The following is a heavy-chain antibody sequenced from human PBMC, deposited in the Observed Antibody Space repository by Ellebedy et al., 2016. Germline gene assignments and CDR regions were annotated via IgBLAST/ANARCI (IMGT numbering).Heavy chain of an antibody. CDR3: ARDNWFNP. CDR2: IYYTGRV. J-gene: IGHJ5*02. Sequence: SETLSLXCTVSGDSISTYYWNWIRQPPGKGLEWIGSIYYTGRVDYNPSLKSRVSISVDMSKNQFSLKLRSVTAADTAVYYCARDNWFNPWGQGTPVTVSS. V-gene: IGHV4-59*01. CDR1: GDSISTYY.